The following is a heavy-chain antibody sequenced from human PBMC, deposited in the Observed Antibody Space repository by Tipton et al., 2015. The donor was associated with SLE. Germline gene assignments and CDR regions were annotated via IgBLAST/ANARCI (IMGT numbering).Heavy chain of an antibody. CDR1: GFTFSGYI. V-gene: IGHV3-21*06. CDR3: ARGGLVVGDYYMDV. D-gene: IGHD2-15*01. J-gene: IGHJ6*03. Sequence: SLRLSCAASGFTFSGYIMNWVRQAPGKGLEWVSSISSTSDIYYASSLKGRLTISRDNAKNSLYLQMDSLRADDTAVYFCARGGLVVGDYYMDVWGKGTTVTVSS. CDR2: ISSTSDI.